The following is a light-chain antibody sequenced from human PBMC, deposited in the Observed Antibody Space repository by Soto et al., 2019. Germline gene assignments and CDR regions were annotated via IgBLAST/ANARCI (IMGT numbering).Light chain of an antibody. Sequence: QSALTQPASVSGSPGQSITISCTGTSSDVGGYNYVSWYQQHPGKAPKRMIYDVSNRPSGVSNRFSGCKSGNTASLTISGRQAEDEADYYCSSYTSSSTLVFGGGTKLTVL. CDR2: DVS. CDR1: SSDVGGYNY. V-gene: IGLV2-14*01. CDR3: SSYTSSSTLV. J-gene: IGLJ3*02.